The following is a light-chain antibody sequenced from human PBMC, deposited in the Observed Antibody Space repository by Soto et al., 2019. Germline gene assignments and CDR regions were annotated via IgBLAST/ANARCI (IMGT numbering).Light chain of an antibody. J-gene: IGLJ3*02. CDR3: AAWDDSLNGWV. CDR1: SSNIGTNT. Sequence: QAVVTQPPSASGTPGQRVTISCSGSSSNIGTNTVNWYQQLPGTAPKLLIYSLNQRPSGVPDRFSGSESGTSASLAISGLQSEDEADYYCAAWDDSLNGWVFGGGTKLTVL. CDR2: SLN. V-gene: IGLV1-44*01.